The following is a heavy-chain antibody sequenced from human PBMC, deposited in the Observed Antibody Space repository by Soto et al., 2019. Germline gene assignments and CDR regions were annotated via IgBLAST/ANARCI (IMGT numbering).Heavy chain of an antibody. CDR1: GFTFSSYS. CDR3: ASLWFGERYYYGMDV. Sequence: EVQLVESGGGLVKPGGSLRLSCAASGFTFSSYSMNWVRQAPGKGLEWVSSISSSSSYIYYADSVKGRFTISRDNAKNSLYLQMNSLRAEDTAVYYCASLWFGERYYYGMDVWGQGTTVTVSS. V-gene: IGHV3-21*01. CDR2: ISSSSSYI. J-gene: IGHJ6*02. D-gene: IGHD3-10*01.